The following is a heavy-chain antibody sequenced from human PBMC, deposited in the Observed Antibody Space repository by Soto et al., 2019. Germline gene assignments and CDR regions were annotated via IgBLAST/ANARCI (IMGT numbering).Heavy chain of an antibody. CDR3: ARYENSGIAAAGTSKGYFDY. CDR2: ISYDGSNK. CDR1: RFTFSSYA. D-gene: IGHD6-13*01. V-gene: IGHV3-30-3*01. Sequence: PGGSLRLSCAASRFTFSSYAMHWVRQAPGKGLEWVAVISYDGSNKYYADSVKGRFTISRDNSKNTLYLQMNSLRAEDTAVYYCARYENSGIAAAGTSKGYFDYWGQGTLVTVSS. J-gene: IGHJ4*02.